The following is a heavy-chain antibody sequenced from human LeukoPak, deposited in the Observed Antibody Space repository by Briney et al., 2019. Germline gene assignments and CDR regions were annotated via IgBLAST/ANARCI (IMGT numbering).Heavy chain of an antibody. J-gene: IGHJ4*02. D-gene: IGHD1-14*01. CDR3: AKSNGNLNGRLDY. CDR1: GFTFRSYG. V-gene: IGHV3-33*06. CDR2: IWYDGSNK. Sequence: GGSLRLSCAASGFTFRSYGMHWVRQAPGKGLEWVAVIWYDGSNKYYADSVKGRFTISRDNSKNTLFLQMNSLRAEDTAVYYLAKSNGNLNGRLDYWGQGTLVTVSS.